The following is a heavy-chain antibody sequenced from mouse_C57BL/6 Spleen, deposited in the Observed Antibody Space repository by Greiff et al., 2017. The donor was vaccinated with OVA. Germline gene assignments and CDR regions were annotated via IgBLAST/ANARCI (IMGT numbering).Heavy chain of an antibody. CDR1: GYTFTEYT. CDR2: FYPGSGSI. V-gene: IGHV1-62-2*01. D-gene: IGHD4-1*01. CDR3: ARHEEKLGRGYWYFDV. Sequence: VQLVESGAELVKPGASVKLSCKASGYTFTEYTIHWVKQRSGQGLEWIGWFYPGSGSIKYNEKFKDKATLTADKSSSTVYMELSRLTSEDSAVYFCARHEEKLGRGYWYFDVWGTGTTVTVSS. J-gene: IGHJ1*03.